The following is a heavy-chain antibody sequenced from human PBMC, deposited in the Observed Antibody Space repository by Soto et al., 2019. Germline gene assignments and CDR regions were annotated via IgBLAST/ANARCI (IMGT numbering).Heavy chain of an antibody. CDR2: ISGSGGST. CDR1: GFTFSSYA. CDR3: AKDRNYYDSSGYSGY. J-gene: IGHJ4*02. Sequence: GGSLRLSCAASGFTFSSYAVSWVRQAPGKGLEWVSAISGSGGSTYYADSVKGRFTISRDNSKNTLYLQMNSLRAEDTAVFYCAKDRNYYDSSGYSGYWGQGTLVTVSS. D-gene: IGHD3-22*01. V-gene: IGHV3-23*01.